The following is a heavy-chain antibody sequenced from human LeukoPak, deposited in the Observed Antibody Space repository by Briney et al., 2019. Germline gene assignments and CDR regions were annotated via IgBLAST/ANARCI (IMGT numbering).Heavy chain of an antibody. Sequence: GASVKVSCKASGYTFTSYGICWVRQAPGQGLEWMGWINPNSGGTNYAQKFQGRVTMTRDTSISTAYMELSRLRSDDTAVYYCARSMAGTYYYGSGSYRSDYWGQGTLVTVSS. CDR3: ARSMAGTYYYGSGSYRSDY. V-gene: IGHV1-2*02. CDR2: INPNSGGT. D-gene: IGHD3-10*01. J-gene: IGHJ4*02. CDR1: GYTFTSYG.